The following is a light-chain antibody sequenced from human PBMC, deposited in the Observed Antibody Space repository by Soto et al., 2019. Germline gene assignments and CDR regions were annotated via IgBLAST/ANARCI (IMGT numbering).Light chain of an antibody. J-gene: IGLJ3*02. V-gene: IGLV2-11*01. Sequence: QSALTQPRSVSGSPGQSVTISCTGTSSDVGGYNYVSWYQQHPGKAPKLIISDVHKRPSGVPDRFSGSKSGNTASLTISGLQAEDEADYYCCSYAGSYTLVLGGGTKLTVL. CDR1: SSDVGGYNY. CDR2: DVH. CDR3: CSYAGSYTLV.